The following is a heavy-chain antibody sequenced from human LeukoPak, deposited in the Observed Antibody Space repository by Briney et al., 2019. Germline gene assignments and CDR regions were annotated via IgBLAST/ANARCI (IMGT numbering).Heavy chain of an antibody. Sequence: GGSLRLSCAASGFVFHDFAMHWVRQSPGKGLEWVATISWNSDIILYANSVKGRFTISGDNDRDSLYMEMNSLRREDTALYYCVKSGGYYYMDAWGKGTTVIVSS. J-gene: IGHJ6*03. V-gene: IGHV3-9*01. D-gene: IGHD2-15*01. CDR2: ISWNSDII. CDR3: VKSGGYYYMDA. CDR1: GFVFHDFA.